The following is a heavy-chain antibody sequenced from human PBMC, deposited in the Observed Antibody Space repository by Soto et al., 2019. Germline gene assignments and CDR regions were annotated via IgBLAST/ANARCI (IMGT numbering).Heavy chain of an antibody. CDR1: GGSISSSSYY. V-gene: IGHV4-39*01. D-gene: IGHD2-15*01. CDR3: ARLYCSGGSCTFDY. CDR2: IYYSGST. J-gene: IGHJ4*02. Sequence: ASETLSLTCTVSGGSISSSSYYWGWIRQPPGKGLEWIGSIYYSGSTYYNPSLKSRVTISVDTSKNQFSLKLSSVTAADTAVYYCARLYCSGGSCTFDYWGQGTLVTVSS.